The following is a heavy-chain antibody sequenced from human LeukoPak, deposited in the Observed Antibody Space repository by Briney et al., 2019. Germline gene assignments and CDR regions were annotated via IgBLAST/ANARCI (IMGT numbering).Heavy chain of an antibody. V-gene: IGHV1-69*05. CDR1: GGTFSSYA. D-gene: IGHD1-26*01. Sequence: SVKVSCKASGGTFSSYAISWVRQAPGQGLEWMGRIIPIFGTANYAQKFQGRVTITTGESTSTAYMELSSLRSEDTAVYYCARDSQWELLPHFDYWGQGTLVTVSS. CDR2: IIPIFGTA. CDR3: ARDSQWELLPHFDY. J-gene: IGHJ4*02.